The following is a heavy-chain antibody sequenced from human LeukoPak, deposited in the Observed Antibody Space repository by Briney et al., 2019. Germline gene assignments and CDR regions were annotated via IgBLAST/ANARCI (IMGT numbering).Heavy chain of an antibody. Sequence: GGSLGLSCAASGFTFSSYGMHWVRQAPGKGLEWVAFIRYDGSNKYYADSVKGRFTISRDNSKNTLYPQMNSLRAEDTAVYYCAKDRRGRYSSGCLDYWGQGTLVTVSS. CDR2: IRYDGSNK. CDR3: AKDRRGRYSSGCLDY. V-gene: IGHV3-30*02. D-gene: IGHD6-19*01. J-gene: IGHJ4*02. CDR1: GFTFSSYG.